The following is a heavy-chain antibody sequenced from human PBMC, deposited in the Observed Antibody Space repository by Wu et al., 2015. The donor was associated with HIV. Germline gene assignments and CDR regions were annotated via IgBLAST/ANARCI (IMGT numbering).Heavy chain of an antibody. CDR3: ARDHISLGGSIAVAGTYYYGMDV. Sequence: QVQLVQSGAEVKKPGSSVKVSCKASGGTFKNHAVSWVRQAPGQGLEWMGRIIPISGTANYAQRFQGRVTITADKPTNTAYMGLSSLRSDDTAVYYCARDHISLGGSIAVAGTYYYGMDVWGQGTTVTVSS. D-gene: IGHD6-19*01. CDR2: IIPISGTA. CDR1: GGTFKNHA. J-gene: IGHJ6*02. V-gene: IGHV1-69*13.